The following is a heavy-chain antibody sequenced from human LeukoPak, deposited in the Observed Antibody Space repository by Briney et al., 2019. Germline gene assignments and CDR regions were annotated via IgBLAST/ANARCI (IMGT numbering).Heavy chain of an antibody. CDR2: IKSNTDGGTT. D-gene: IGHD2-2*01. CDR1: GFTFSNAW. J-gene: IGHJ1*01. V-gene: IGHV3-15*01. CDR3: TARYCRSTSCYGEYFQR. Sequence: GGSLRLSCAASGFTFSNAWMSWVRQAPGKGLEWVGRIKSNTDGGTTDYAAPVKGRFTISRDDSKNTLYLQMNSLKTEDTAVYYCTARYCRSTSCYGEYFQRWGQGTLVTVSS.